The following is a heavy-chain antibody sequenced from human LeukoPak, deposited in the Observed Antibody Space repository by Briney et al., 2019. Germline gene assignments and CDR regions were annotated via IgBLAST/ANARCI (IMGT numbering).Heavy chain of an antibody. CDR1: GFTFSTYW. V-gene: IGHV3-74*01. D-gene: IGHD3-10*01. CDR3: ARHLNYYLDY. CDR2: ISSDGSIT. J-gene: IGHJ4*02. Sequence: GGSLRLSCAASGFTFSTYWMHWVRQAPGKGLVWVSRISSDGSITSYADSVKGRFTISRDNVKNTLYLQMNSLRAEDTAVYYCARHLNYYLDYWGQGTLVTVSS.